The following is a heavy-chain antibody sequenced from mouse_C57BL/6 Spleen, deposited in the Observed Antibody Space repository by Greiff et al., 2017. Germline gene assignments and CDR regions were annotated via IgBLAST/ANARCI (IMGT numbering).Heavy chain of an antibody. J-gene: IGHJ2*01. Sequence: QVQLQQPGAELVKPGASVKLSCKASGYTFTSYWMHWVKQRPGQGLEWIGMIHPNSGSTNYNEKFKSQATLTVDKSSSTAYMQLSSLTSEDSAVYYCGGYGNYDYFDYWGQGTTLTVSS. V-gene: IGHV1-64*01. D-gene: IGHD2-10*02. CDR2: IHPNSGST. CDR1: GYTFTSYW. CDR3: GGYGNYDYFDY.